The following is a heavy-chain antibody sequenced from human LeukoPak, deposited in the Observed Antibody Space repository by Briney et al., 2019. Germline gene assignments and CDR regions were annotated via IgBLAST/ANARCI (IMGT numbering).Heavy chain of an antibody. J-gene: IGHJ4*02. V-gene: IGHV4-39*01. CDR1: GGSISSSGYY. Sequence: SETLSLTCTVSGGSISSSGYYWGWIRQPPGKGLEWIVSIYYTGSTYYNPSLKSRVTISADTSKNQFSLRLSSVTAADTAVYDFAVVGAVAGTHDWGQGTLVTVSS. D-gene: IGHD6-19*01. CDR3: AVVGAVAGTHD. CDR2: IYYTGST.